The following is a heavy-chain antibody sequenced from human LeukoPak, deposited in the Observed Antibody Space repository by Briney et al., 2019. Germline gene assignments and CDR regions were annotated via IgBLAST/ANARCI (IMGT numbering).Heavy chain of an antibody. D-gene: IGHD1-1*01. V-gene: IGHV3-48*04. CDR3: ARHNEDAFDI. J-gene: IGHJ3*02. CDR2: ISSSGSTI. Sequence: GGSLRLSCAASGFTFSSYAMSWVRQAPGKGLEWVSYISSSGSTIYYADSVKGRFTISRDNAKNSLYLQMNSLGAEDTAVYYCARHNEDAFDIWGQGTMVTVSS. CDR1: GFTFSSYA.